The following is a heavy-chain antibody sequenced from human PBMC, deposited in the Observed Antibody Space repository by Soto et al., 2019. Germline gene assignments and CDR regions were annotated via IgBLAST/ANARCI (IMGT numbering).Heavy chain of an antibody. CDR2: IRGGGTSS. V-gene: IGHV3-23*01. D-gene: IGHD2-2*01. J-gene: IGHJ5*01. CDR3: AKSGIVATMRTFSWFDS. CDR1: GFTFSNYC. Sequence: EVQLLESGGNLVQPGGSLRLSCAASGFTFSNYCMNWVRQAPGKGLEWVSAIRGGGTSSHYADSVKGRFTISRDNSKNTLYLQMNSLRADDTALYDCAKSGIVATMRTFSWFDSWGQGTLVTVSS.